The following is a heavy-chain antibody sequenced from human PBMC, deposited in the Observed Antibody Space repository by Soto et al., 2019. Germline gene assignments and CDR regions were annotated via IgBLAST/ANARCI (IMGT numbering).Heavy chain of an antibody. CDR1: GFSLTTRGVG. D-gene: IGHD3-10*01. V-gene: IGHV2-5*02. CDR3: AHSPSYYQYDWFDP. Sequence: QITLKESGPTLVKPTQTLTLTCTFSGFSLTTRGVGVGWIRQPPGKALECLALIYWDDDKRYSQSLQSRLSVTQDTSNNQVGRTMTNVDPVDTDTYYCAHSPSYYQYDWFDPWGQGTLVSVS. CDR2: IYWDDDK. J-gene: IGHJ5*02.